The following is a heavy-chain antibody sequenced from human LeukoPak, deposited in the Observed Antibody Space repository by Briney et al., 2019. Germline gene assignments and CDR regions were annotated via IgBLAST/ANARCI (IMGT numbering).Heavy chain of an antibody. CDR2: ISYDGSNK. J-gene: IGHJ4*02. CDR3: ARGPVSSSGFFGY. Sequence: PGRSLRLSCAASGFTFSSYAMHWVRQAPGKGLEWVAVISYDGSNKYYADSVKGRFTISRDNSKSTLYLQMNSLRAEDTAVYYCARGPVSSSGFFGYWGQGTLVTVSS. CDR1: GFTFSSYA. D-gene: IGHD6-19*01. V-gene: IGHV3-30-3*01.